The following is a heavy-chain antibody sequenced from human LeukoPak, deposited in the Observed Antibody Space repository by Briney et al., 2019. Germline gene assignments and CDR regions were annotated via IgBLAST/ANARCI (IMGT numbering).Heavy chain of an antibody. CDR3: ASSGKYYYDSSGYYYPTPFDI. J-gene: IGHJ3*02. V-gene: IGHV3-21*04. CDR2: ISSSSSYI. Sequence: GGSLRLSCAASGFTFSSYSMNWVRQAPGKGLEWVSSISSSSSYIYYADSVKGRFTISRDNSKNTLYLQMNSLRAEDTAGYYCASSGKYYYDSSGYYYPTPFDIWGQGTMVTVSS. D-gene: IGHD3-22*01. CDR1: GFTFSSYS.